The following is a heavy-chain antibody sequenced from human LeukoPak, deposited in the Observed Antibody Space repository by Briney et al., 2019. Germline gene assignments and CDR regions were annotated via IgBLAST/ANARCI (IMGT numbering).Heavy chain of an antibody. J-gene: IGHJ3*02. CDR1: GFTFSSYG. CDR3: IKVIMFAFDI. D-gene: IGHD3-10*02. V-gene: IGHV3-23*01. CDR2: VSGSGGTT. Sequence: PGRSLRLSCAASGFTFSSYGMHWVRQAPGKGLEWVSAVSGSGGTTHYADSVKGRFTISRDNSKNTIYLQMNSLRAEDTAVYFCIKVIMFAFDIWGQGTMVTVSS.